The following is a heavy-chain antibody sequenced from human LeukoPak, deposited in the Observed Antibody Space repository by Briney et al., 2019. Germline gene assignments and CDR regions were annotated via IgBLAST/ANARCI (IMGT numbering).Heavy chain of an antibody. D-gene: IGHD6-19*01. J-gene: IGHJ4*02. CDR2: ISWNSGSI. CDR3: AKDGGAYSSGWYPT. V-gene: IGHV3-9*01. CDR1: GFTFDDYA. Sequence: GGSLRLSCAASGFTFDDYAMHWVRQAPGKSLEWVSGISWNSGSIGYADSVKGRFTISRDNAKNSLYLQMNSLRAEDTALYYCAKDGGAYSSGWYPTWGQGTLVTVSS.